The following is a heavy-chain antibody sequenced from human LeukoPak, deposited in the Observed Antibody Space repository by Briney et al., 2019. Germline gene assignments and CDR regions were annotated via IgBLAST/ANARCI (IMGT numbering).Heavy chain of an antibody. Sequence: PGGSLRLSCAASGFTFSTYWMPWVRQAPGTGLVWVSRISSDGTNTYYANSVKGRFSISRDNAKNTLYLQMNSLRAEDTAVYYCARVYYYYYMDVWGKETTVAVSS. J-gene: IGHJ6*03. V-gene: IGHV3-74*01. CDR1: GFTFSTYW. CDR3: ARVYYYYYMDV. CDR2: ISSDGTNT.